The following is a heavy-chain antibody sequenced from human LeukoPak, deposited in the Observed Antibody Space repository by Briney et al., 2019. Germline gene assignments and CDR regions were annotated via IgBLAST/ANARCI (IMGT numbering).Heavy chain of an antibody. J-gene: IGHJ2*01. CDR1: VFTLTNFD. CDR3: ARGRRGSSGPWSWYLDL. Sequence: ASVKVSCKASVFTLTNFDINSVRQATGQGLECMGWMNSNTGNTGYAQEFQGRVTMTRDTSIGTAYMALTNLRSEDTAVYYCARGRRGSSGPWSWYLDLWGRGTLVTASS. V-gene: IGHV1-8*01. D-gene: IGHD3-22*01. CDR2: MNSNTGNT.